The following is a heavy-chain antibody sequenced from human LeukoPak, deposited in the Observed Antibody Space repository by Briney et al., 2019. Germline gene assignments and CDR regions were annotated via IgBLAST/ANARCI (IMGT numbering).Heavy chain of an antibody. CDR1: GGSISSSSYY. V-gene: IGHV4-39*07. CDR3: AREGCSSTSCYVPYYYYYMDV. CDR2: IYYSGST. Sequence: SETLSLTCTVSGGSISSSSYYWGWIRQPPGKGLEWIGSIYYSGSTYHNPSLKSRVTISVDTSKNQFSLKLSSVTAADTAVYYCAREGCSSTSCYVPYYYYYMDVWGKGTTVTISS. J-gene: IGHJ6*03. D-gene: IGHD2-2*01.